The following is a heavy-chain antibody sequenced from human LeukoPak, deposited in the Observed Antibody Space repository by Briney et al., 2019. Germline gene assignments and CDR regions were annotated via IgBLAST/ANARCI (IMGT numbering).Heavy chain of an antibody. J-gene: IGHJ4*02. V-gene: IGHV2-5*02. D-gene: IGHD3-3*01. Sequence: SGPTLVKPTQTLTLTCTFSGLSLSTSGVGVGWIRQPPGKALEWLALIYWDDDKRYSPSLKSRLTITKDTSKNQVVLTMTNMDPVDTATYYCAHSTYNDFWSGSFSLVYFDYWGQGTLVTVSS. CDR2: IYWDDDK. CDR1: GLSLSTSGVG. CDR3: AHSTYNDFWSGSFSLVYFDY.